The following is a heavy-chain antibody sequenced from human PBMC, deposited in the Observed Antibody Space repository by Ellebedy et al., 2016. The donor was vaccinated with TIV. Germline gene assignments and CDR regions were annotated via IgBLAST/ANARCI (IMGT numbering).Heavy chain of an antibody. D-gene: IGHD6-13*01. Sequence: PGGSLRLSCAASGFTFSNYAMNWVRQAPGKGLEWVSGISSSGDSTYYADSVKGRFTISRDNSKNTVYLQMNSLRAEDTAVYYCAKRAAAAGSSDYYGMDVWGQGTTVTVAS. CDR3: AKRAAAAGSSDYYGMDV. V-gene: IGHV3-23*01. CDR2: ISSSGDST. CDR1: GFTFSNYA. J-gene: IGHJ6*02.